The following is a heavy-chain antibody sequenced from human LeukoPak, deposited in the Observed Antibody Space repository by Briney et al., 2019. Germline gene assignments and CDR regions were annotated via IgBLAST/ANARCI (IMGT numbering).Heavy chain of an antibody. CDR1: GGSFSGYY. Sequence: SETLSLTCAVYGGSFSGYYWSWIRQPPGKGLEWIGEINHSGSTNYNPSLESRVTISVDTSKNQFSLKLSSVTAADTAVYYCARTAMVREVDYWGQGTLVTVSS. J-gene: IGHJ4*02. CDR2: INHSGST. D-gene: IGHD5-18*01. V-gene: IGHV4-34*01. CDR3: ARTAMVREVDY.